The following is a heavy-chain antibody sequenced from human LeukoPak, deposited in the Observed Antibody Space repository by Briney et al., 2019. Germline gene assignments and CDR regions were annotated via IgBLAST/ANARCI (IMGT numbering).Heavy chain of an antibody. J-gene: IGHJ4*02. CDR3: AKGPPSGYYRLDPGLTTGFYDY. Sequence: GGSLRLSCAPSGFTSDDYAMHWVRQAPGKGLEWVSGFSWNIGSIGNADSVNARFTISRDNAKNSLYLQMNSLRAEDTALYYCAKGPPSGYYRLDPGLTTGFYDYWGQGTLVTVSS. V-gene: IGHV3-9*02. CDR1: GFTSDDYA. D-gene: IGHD3-22*01. CDR2: FSWNIGSI.